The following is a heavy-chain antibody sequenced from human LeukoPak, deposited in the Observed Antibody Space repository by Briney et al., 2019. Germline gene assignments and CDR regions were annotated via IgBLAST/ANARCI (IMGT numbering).Heavy chain of an antibody. J-gene: IGHJ4*02. CDR1: GFTFSSYA. CDR3: AKDKSITIFGVAYYFDY. D-gene: IGHD3-3*01. Sequence: GGSLRLSCAASGFTFSSYAMSWVRQAPGKGPEWVSAISGSGGSTYYADSVKGRFTISRDNSKNTLYLQMNSLRAEDTAVYYCAKDKSITIFGVAYYFDYWGQGTLVTVSS. CDR2: ISGSGGST. V-gene: IGHV3-23*01.